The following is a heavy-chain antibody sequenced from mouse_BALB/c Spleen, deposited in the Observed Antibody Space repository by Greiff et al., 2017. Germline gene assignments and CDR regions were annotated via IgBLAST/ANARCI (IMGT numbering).Heavy chain of an antibody. CDR2: ILPGSGST. CDR3: ARKRLYYGSSYWYFDV. Sequence: VKLMESGAELMKPGASVKISCKATGYTFSSYWIEWVKQRPGHGLEWIGEILPGSGSTNYNEKFKGKATFTADTSSNTAYMQLSSLTSEDSAVYYCARKRLYYGSSYWYFDVWGAGTTVTVSS. J-gene: IGHJ1*01. D-gene: IGHD1-1*01. V-gene: IGHV1-9*01. CDR1: GYTFSSYW.